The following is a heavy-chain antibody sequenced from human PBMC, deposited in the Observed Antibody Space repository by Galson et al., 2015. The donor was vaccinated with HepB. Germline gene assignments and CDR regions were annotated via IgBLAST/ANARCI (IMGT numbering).Heavy chain of an antibody. CDR1: GFTFSGYS. V-gene: IGHV3-21*01. D-gene: IGHD3-3*01. CDR2: ISRSSSNR. Sequence: SLRLSCAASGFTFSGYSMNWGRQAPGKGLEWVSSISRSSSNRYYADSVKGRFTISKDNAKNSLFLHMNNLRVEDTAVYYCARDSGFWSPTWVYFDYWGQGILVTVSS. J-gene: IGHJ4*02. CDR3: ARDSGFWSPTWVYFDY.